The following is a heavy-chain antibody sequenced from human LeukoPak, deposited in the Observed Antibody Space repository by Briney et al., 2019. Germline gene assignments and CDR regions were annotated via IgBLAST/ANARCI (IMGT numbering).Heavy chain of an antibody. CDR2: ISSSGSTI. CDR3: ARAEDNWNDDRAYYMDV. D-gene: IGHD1-1*01. CDR1: GFTFSDYY. Sequence: GGFLRLSCAASGFTFSDYYMSWIRQAPGKGLEWVSYISSSGSTIYYADSVKGRFTISRDNAKNSLYLQMNSLRAEDTAVYYCARAEDNWNDDRAYYMDVWGKGTTVTVSS. J-gene: IGHJ6*03. V-gene: IGHV3-11*04.